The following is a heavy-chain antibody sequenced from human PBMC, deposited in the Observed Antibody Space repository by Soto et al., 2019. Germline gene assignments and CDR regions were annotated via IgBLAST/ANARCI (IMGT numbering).Heavy chain of an antibody. J-gene: IGHJ6*02. CDR1: GGTFSSYA. Sequence: SVKVSCKASGGTFSSYAISWVRQAPGQGLEWMGGIIPIFGTANYAQKFQGRVTITADESTSTAYMELSSLRSEDTAVYYCARRQDIVVVVAATYYYGMDVWGQGTTVTVSS. CDR3: ARRQDIVVVVAATYYYGMDV. V-gene: IGHV1-69*13. D-gene: IGHD2-15*01. CDR2: IIPIFGTA.